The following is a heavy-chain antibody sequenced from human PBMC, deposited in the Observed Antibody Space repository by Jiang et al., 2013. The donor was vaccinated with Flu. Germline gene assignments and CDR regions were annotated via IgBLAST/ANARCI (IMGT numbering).Heavy chain of an antibody. CDR2: IHNSGTT. CDR1: SGSISSHY. V-gene: IGHV4-59*08. CDR3: ARSYCGGDCYSMFGYSYYGMDV. Sequence: SLTCTVSSGSISSHYWGWIRQPPGKGLEWIGYIHNSGTTNYNPSLKSRVTISIDTSTNQFSLKLISVTAPDTAVYYCARSYCGGDCYSMFGYSYYGMDVWGQGTTVTVSS. J-gene: IGHJ6*02. D-gene: IGHD2-21*02.